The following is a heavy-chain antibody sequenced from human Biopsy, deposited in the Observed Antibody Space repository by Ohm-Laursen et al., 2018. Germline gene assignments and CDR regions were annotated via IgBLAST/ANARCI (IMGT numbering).Heavy chain of an antibody. CDR3: ARNTGWYRDLYYFDY. J-gene: IGHJ4*02. V-gene: IGHV1-46*01. CDR1: GYSSTSYY. D-gene: IGHD6-19*01. CDR2: INPSGSTT. Sequence: ASVKVSCKASGYSSTSYYMHWVRQAPGQGLEWMGMINPSGSTTSYPQIFQGRVTMTRDTSKSTVYMELSSLRSADTAVYFCARNTGWYRDLYYFDYWGQGTLVTVSS.